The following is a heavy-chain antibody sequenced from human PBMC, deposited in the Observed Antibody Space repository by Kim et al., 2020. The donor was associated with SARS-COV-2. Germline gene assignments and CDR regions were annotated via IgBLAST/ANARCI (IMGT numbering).Heavy chain of an antibody. Sequence: GGSLRLSCAVSGFPVSSNYMNWVRQAPGKGLEWVSMIYSGGSTYYADSVKGRFTISRDSSTNTLNLQMNSLTAEDTAIYYCALVGGSTWAFPGDYWGHGTLVTVSS. CDR3: ALVGGSTWAFPGDY. CDR1: GFPVSSNY. D-gene: IGHD6-13*01. V-gene: IGHV3-53*01. J-gene: IGHJ4*01. CDR2: IYSGGST.